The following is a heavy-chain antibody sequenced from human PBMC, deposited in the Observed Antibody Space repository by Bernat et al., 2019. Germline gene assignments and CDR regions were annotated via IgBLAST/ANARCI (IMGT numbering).Heavy chain of an antibody. CDR2: INPNSGGT. J-gene: IGHJ3*02. CDR1: GYTFTGYY. V-gene: IGHV1-2*04. Sequence: QVQLVQSGTEVKKPGASVKVSCKASGYTFTGYYMHWVRQAPGQGLEWMGWINPNSGGTNYAQKFQGWVTMTRDTSISTAYMKLSRLRSDDTAVYYCARVMGTAAGSGGHAFDIWGQGTMVTVSS. D-gene: IGHD6-13*01. CDR3: ARVMGTAAGSGGHAFDI.